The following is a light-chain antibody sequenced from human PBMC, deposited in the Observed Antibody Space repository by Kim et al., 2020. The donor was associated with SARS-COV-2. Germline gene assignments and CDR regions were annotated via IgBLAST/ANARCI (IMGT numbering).Light chain of an antibody. CDR2: EVT. CDR1: SSDVGGYNY. Sequence: QSALTQPPSASGSPVQSVTISCTGTSSDVGGYNYVSWYQQHPGKAPKLIIYEVTKRPSGVPDRFSGSKSGNTASLTVSGLQAEDEADYYCSSYAGSNNYVFGTGTKVTVL. J-gene: IGLJ1*01. V-gene: IGLV2-8*01. CDR3: SSYAGSNNYV.